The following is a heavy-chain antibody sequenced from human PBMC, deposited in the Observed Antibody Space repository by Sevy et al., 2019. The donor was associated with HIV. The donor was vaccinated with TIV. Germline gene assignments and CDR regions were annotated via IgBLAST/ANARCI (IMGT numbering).Heavy chain of an antibody. V-gene: IGHV3-7*04. CDR3: VRGDYYDSSGFYIDAFDV. D-gene: IGHD3-22*01. CDR1: GFTFSSYW. CDR2: IKPDGREG. Sequence: GGSLRLSCTASGFTFSSYWMSWVRQAPGRGLEWVANIKPDGREGYYVDSVKGRFTISRDNAKNSLYLQMNSLRAGDTAVYYCVRGDYYDSSGFYIDAFDVWGQGTMVTVSS. J-gene: IGHJ3*01.